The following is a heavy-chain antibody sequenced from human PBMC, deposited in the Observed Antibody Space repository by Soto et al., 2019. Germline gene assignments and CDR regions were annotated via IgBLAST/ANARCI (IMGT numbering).Heavy chain of an antibody. CDR2: ISSSNSYT. V-gene: IGHV3-11*05. J-gene: IGHJ6*02. CDR3: ARGYSKNYGRDV. Sequence: QVQLVESGGRLVKPGGSLRLSCAASGFTISDYYMSWIRQAPGKGLEWVSYISSSNSYTNYADSVKGRFTISRDNAKNSLYLQMNSLRAEDTAVYYCARGYSKNYGRDVWGQGTTVTVSS. D-gene: IGHD6-13*01. CDR1: GFTISDYY.